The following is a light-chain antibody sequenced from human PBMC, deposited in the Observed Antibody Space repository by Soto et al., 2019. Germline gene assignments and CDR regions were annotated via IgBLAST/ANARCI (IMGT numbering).Light chain of an antibody. J-gene: IGLJ2*01. V-gene: IGLV1-36*01. Sequence: QSVLTQQPSVSEAPGQRVTISCSGSSSNIGKSTVNWYQHLPGKAPRLLIHYDDLLPSGVSDRFSASKTGTSASLAISGLQSEDEGVYYCAAWDDSLNVVFGGGTQLTVL. CDR1: SSNIGKST. CDR3: AAWDDSLNVV. CDR2: YDD.